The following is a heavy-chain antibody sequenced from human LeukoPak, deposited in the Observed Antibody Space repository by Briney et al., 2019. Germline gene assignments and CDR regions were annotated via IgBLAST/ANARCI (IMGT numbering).Heavy chain of an antibody. D-gene: IGHD6-6*01. J-gene: IGHJ4*02. CDR1: GFTVSSNY. Sequence: PGGSLRLSCAASGFTVSSNYMSWVRQAPGKGLEWVSVIYSGGSTYYADSVKGRFTISRDNSKNTLYLQMNSLRAEDTAVYYCARGAEQLVLGYWGQGTLVTVSS. CDR2: IYSGGST. V-gene: IGHV3-53*01. CDR3: ARGAEQLVLGY.